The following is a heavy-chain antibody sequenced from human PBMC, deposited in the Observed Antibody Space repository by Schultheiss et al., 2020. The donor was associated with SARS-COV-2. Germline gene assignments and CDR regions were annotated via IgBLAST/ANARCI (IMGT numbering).Heavy chain of an antibody. V-gene: IGHV1-2*02. CDR3: ARGPSTGKYDY. J-gene: IGHJ4*02. D-gene: IGHD1-1*01. Sequence: GGSLRLSCKASGYTFTDYWLHWVRQAPGQGPEWMGWINPNNGDTNCVQKFQDRVTMTRDTSISTVYMELTSLKSDDTAVYYCARGPSTGKYDYWGQGTLVTVSS. CDR2: INPNNGDT. CDR1: GYTFTDYW.